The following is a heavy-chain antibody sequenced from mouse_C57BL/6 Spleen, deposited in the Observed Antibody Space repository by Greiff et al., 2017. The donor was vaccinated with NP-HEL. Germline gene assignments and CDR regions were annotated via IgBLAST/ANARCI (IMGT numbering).Heavy chain of an antibody. CDR3: ARRRTGAMDY. V-gene: IGHV1-69*01. CDR2: IDPSDSYT. Sequence: VQLQQSGAELVMPGASVKLSCKASGYTFTSYWMHWVKQRPGQGLEWIGEIDPSDSYTNYNQKFKGKSTLTVDKSSSTAYMQLSSLTSEDSAVYYCARRRTGAMDYWGQGTSVTVSS. J-gene: IGHJ4*01. CDR1: GYTFTSYW.